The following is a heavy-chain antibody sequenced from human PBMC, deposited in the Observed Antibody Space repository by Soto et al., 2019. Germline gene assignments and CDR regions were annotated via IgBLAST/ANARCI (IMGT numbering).Heavy chain of an antibody. J-gene: IGHJ6*02. CDR2: MDNSGNT. D-gene: IGHD6-6*01. CDR3: AGDPGRSSSSGTYYSGMDV. CDR1: GGSISSGGSY. Sequence: SETLSLTCTVSGGSISSGGSYWSWIRQHSGKGLEWIGYMDNSGNTYYNPSLKGRVTISLDTSKSQFSLELTSVTAADTAVYFCAGDPGRSSSSGTYYSGMDVWGQGTMVTVSS. V-gene: IGHV4-31*03.